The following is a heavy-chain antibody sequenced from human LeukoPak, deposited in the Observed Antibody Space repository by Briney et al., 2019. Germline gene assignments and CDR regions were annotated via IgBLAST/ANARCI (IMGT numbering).Heavy chain of an antibody. D-gene: IGHD1-7*01. CDR3: ARIVRTGTNYIDY. CDR2: IYYSGST. V-gene: IGHV4-31*03. Sequence: SETLSLTCTVSGGSISSGGYYWSWIRQHPGKGLEWIGYIYYSGSTYYNPSLKSRVTISVDTSKNQFSLKLSSVAAADTAVYFCARIVRTGTNYIDYWGQGTLVTVSS. J-gene: IGHJ4*02. CDR1: GGSISSGGYY.